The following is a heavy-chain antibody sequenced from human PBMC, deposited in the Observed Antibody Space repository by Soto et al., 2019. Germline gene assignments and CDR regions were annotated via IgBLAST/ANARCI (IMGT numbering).Heavy chain of an antibody. CDR3: AKGPAAADYYFDY. CDR1: GFTFSSYG. CDR2: ISYDGSNK. D-gene: IGHD6-13*01. Sequence: QVQLVESGGGVVQPGRSLRLSCAASGFTFSSYGMHWVRQAPGKGLESVAVISYDGSNKYYADSVKGRFTISRDNSKNTLYLQMNSLRAEDTAVYYCAKGPAAADYYFDYWGQGTLVTVSS. V-gene: IGHV3-30*18. J-gene: IGHJ4*02.